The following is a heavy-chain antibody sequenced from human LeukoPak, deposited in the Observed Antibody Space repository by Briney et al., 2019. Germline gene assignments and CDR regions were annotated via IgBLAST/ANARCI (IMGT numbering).Heavy chain of an antibody. CDR3: AKSRRLPLTSSLAFDI. V-gene: IGHV3-30-3*02. D-gene: IGHD6-13*01. CDR1: GFTFSSYA. CDR2: ISYDGSNK. Sequence: GGSLRLSCAASGFTFSSYAMHWVRQAPGKGLEWVAVISYDGSNKYYADSVKGRFTISRDNSKNTLYLQMNSLRAEDTAVYYCAKSRRLPLTSSLAFDIWGQGTMVTVSS. J-gene: IGHJ3*02.